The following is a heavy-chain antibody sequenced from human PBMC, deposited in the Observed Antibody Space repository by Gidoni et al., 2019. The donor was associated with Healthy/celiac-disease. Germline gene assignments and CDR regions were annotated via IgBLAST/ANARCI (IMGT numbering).Heavy chain of an antibody. CDR1: GFTFSSYS. D-gene: IGHD3-16*02. CDR2: ISSSSSTI. CDR3: AREKRLGELSLSWGLNWFDP. Sequence: EVQLVESGGGLVQPGGSLRLPCAASGFTFSSYSMTWVRQAPGKGLEWVSYISSSSSTIYYADSVKGRFTISRDNAKNSLYLQMNSLRDEDTAVYYCAREKRLGELSLSWGLNWFDPWGQGTLVTVSS. J-gene: IGHJ5*02. V-gene: IGHV3-48*02.